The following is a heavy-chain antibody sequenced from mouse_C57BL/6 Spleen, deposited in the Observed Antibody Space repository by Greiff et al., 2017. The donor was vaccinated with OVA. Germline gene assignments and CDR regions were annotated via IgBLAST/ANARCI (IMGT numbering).Heavy chain of an antibody. CDR1: GYTFTSYW. CDR3: ARFSSAYAMDY. J-gene: IGHJ4*01. D-gene: IGHD1-1*01. Sequence: QVQLKQPGAELVMPGASVKLSCKASGYTFTSYWMHWVKQRPGQGLEWIGEIDPSDSYTNYNQKFKGKSTLTVDKSSSTAYMQLSSLTSEDSAVYYCARFSSAYAMDYWGQGTSVTVSS. V-gene: IGHV1-69*01. CDR2: IDPSDSYT.